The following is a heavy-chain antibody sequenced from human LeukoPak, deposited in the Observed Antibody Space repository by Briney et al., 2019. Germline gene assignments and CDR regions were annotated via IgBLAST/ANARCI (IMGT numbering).Heavy chain of an antibody. CDR3: ARDPTTVTKGLDI. V-gene: IGHV4-59*11. D-gene: IGHD4-17*01. CDR1: GDSFTSHY. CDR2: VSYIGST. Sequence: SVTLSLTCTVSGDSFTSHYWTWVRRSPGRGLEWIGYVSYIGSTNYNPSLKSRVTISVDTSKNQFSLKLSSVTAADTAVYYCARDPTTVTKGLDIWGQGTMVTVSS. J-gene: IGHJ3*02.